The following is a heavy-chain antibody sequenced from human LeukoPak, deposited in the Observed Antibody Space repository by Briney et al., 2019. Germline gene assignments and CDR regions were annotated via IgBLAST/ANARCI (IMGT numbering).Heavy chain of an antibody. D-gene: IGHD3-22*01. Sequence: GGSLRLSCAASGFTFSSYAMSWVRQAPGKGLEWVSAISGSGGSTYYADSVKGGFTISRDNSKNTLYLQMNSLRAEDTAVYYCAKFGSSGYYPYYGMDVWGRGTTVTVSS. CDR1: GFTFSSYA. J-gene: IGHJ6*02. V-gene: IGHV3-23*01. CDR3: AKFGSSGYYPYYGMDV. CDR2: ISGSGGST.